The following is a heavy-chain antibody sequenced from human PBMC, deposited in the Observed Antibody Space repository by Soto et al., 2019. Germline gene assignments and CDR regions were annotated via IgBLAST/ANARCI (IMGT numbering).Heavy chain of an antibody. V-gene: IGHV4-30-4*01. CDR3: ARLYYDFWSGTPNWFDP. CDR1: GGSISSGDYY. J-gene: IGHJ5*02. CDR2: IYYSGST. Sequence: SETLSLTCTVSGGSISSGDYYWSWIRQPPGKGLEWIGYIYYSGSTYYNPSLKSRVTISVDTSKNQFSLKLSSVTAAGAAVYYCARLYYDFWSGTPNWFDPWGQGTLVTVSS. D-gene: IGHD3-3*01.